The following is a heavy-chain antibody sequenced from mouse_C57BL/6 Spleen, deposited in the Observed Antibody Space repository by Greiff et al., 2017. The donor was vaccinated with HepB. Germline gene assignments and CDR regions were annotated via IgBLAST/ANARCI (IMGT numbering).Heavy chain of an antibody. Sequence: DVMLVESEGGLVQPGSSMKLSCTASGFTFSDYYMAWVRQVPEKGLEWVANINYDGSSTYYLDSLKSRFIISRDNAKNILYLQMSSLKSEDTATYHCARDRGYGFDYWGQGTTLTVSS. CDR2: INYDGSST. CDR1: GFTFSDYY. D-gene: IGHD2-14*01. CDR3: ARDRGYGFDY. V-gene: IGHV5-16*01. J-gene: IGHJ2*01.